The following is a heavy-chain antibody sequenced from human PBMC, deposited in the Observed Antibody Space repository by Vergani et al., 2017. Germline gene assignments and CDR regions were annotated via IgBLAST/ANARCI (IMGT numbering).Heavy chain of an antibody. CDR2: ISAYNGNT. CDR3: ARDVYYYDSSGYSPRGDY. CDR1: GYTFTSYG. Sequence: QVQLVQSGAEVKKPGASVKVSCKASGYTFTSYGISWVRQAPGQGLEWMGWISAYNGNTNYAQKLQGRVTMTTDTSTSTAYMELRRLRSDDTAVYYCARDVYYYDSSGYSPRGDYWGQGTLVTVSS. D-gene: IGHD3-22*01. V-gene: IGHV1-18*01. J-gene: IGHJ4*02.